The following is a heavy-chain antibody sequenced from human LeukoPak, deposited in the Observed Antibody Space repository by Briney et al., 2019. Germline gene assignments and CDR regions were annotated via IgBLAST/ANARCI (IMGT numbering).Heavy chain of an antibody. V-gene: IGHV3-23*01. CDR1: GFTFSSYA. D-gene: IGHD6-13*01. CDR2: ISGSGGST. CDR3: AKSGGNSSSPGY. J-gene: IGHJ4*02. Sequence: GGSLRLSCAASGFTFSSYAMSWVRQAPGKGLEWVSAISGSGGSTYYADSVKGRFTISRDNSKNTLYRQMNSLRAEDTAVYYCAKSGGNSSSPGYWGQGTLVTVSS.